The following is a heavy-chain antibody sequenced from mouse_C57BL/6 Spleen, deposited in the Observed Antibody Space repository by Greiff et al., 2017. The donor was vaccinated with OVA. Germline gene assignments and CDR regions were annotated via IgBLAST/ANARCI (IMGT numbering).Heavy chain of an antibody. Sequence: QVQLQQSGAELVKPGASVKMSCKASGYTFTSYWITWVKQRPGQGLEWIGDIYPGSGSTNYNEKFKSKATLTVDTSSSTAYMQLSSLTSEDSAVYYCARNDYDGDYYAMDYWGQGTSVTVSS. CDR1: GYTFTSYW. V-gene: IGHV1-55*01. CDR2: IYPGSGST. CDR3: ARNDYDGDYYAMDY. D-gene: IGHD2-4*01. J-gene: IGHJ4*01.